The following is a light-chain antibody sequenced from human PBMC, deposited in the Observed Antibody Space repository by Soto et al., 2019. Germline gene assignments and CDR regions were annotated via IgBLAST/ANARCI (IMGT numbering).Light chain of an antibody. CDR1: QSISRW. Sequence: DLQVTQSPSSLSASVGDRPTITCRASQSISRWLAWYQQKPGRAPKLLIDDASSLESRVPSRFSGSGSGTEFTLTISSLHADDFASYYCQQYSRDSTFGQGTKVDIK. CDR3: QQYSRDST. J-gene: IGKJ1*01. CDR2: DAS. V-gene: IGKV1-5*01.